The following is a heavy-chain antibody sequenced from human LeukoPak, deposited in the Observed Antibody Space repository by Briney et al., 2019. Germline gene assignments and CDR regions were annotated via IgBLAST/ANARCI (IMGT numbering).Heavy chain of an antibody. CDR2: IYSGGST. J-gene: IGHJ4*02. CDR3: AKDRVVGYSYGYDLDY. CDR1: GFTVSSNY. V-gene: IGHV3-66*02. D-gene: IGHD5-18*01. Sequence: GGSLRLSCAASGFTVSSNYMSWVRQAPGKGLEWVSVIYSGGSTYYADSVKGRFTISRDNSKNTLYLQMNSLRAEDTAVYYCAKDRVVGYSYGYDLDYWGQGTLVTVSS.